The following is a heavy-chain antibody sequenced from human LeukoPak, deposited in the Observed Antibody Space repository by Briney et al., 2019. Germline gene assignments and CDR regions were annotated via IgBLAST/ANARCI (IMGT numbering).Heavy chain of an antibody. V-gene: IGHV7-4-1*02. CDR2: INTNTGNP. CDR1: GYTFTSYA. Sequence: ASVKVPCKASGYTFTSYAMNWVRQAPGQGLEWMGWINTNTGNPTYAQGFTGRFVFSLDTSVSTAYLQISSLKAEDTAVYYCARDQGPYYDFWSGYYPPYFDYWGQGTLVTVSS. CDR3: ARDQGPYYDFWSGYYPPYFDY. J-gene: IGHJ4*02. D-gene: IGHD3-3*01.